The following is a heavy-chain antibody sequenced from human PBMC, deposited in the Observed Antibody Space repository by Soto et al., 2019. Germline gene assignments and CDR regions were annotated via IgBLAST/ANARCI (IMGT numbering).Heavy chain of an antibody. D-gene: IGHD3-10*01. CDR3: ARHTMVRGLL. V-gene: IGHV4-59*08. CDR2: IYYSGST. CDR1: GGSISSYY. J-gene: IGHJ4*02. Sequence: QVQLQESGPGLVKPSETLSLTCTVSGGSISSYYWSWIRQPPGKGLEWIGYIYYSGSTNYNPSLKSRVTISVDTSKNQFSLKLSSVTAADTAVYYCARHTMVRGLLWGQRTIVTVSS.